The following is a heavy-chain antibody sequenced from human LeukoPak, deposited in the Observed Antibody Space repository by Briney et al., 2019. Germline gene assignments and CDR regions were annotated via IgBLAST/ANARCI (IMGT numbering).Heavy chain of an antibody. D-gene: IGHD6-19*01. J-gene: IGHJ4*02. Sequence: GGSLRLSCAASGFTFSSYAMSWVRQAPGKGLEWVPAISGSGGSTYYADSVKGRFTISRDNSKNTLYLQMNSLRAEDTAVYYCAKDHEGSSGWSDYWGQGTLVTVSS. V-gene: IGHV3-23*01. CDR2: ISGSGGST. CDR3: AKDHEGSSGWSDY. CDR1: GFTFSSYA.